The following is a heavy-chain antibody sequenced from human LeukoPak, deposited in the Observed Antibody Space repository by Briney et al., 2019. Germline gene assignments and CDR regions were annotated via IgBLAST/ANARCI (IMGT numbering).Heavy chain of an antibody. J-gene: IGHJ5*02. CDR1: GGSFSGYY. CDR2: INHSGST. V-gene: IGHV4-34*01. CDR3: ARALSRLYYGGNFNNWFDP. D-gene: IGHD4-23*01. Sequence: SETLSLTCAVYGGSFSGYYWSWIRQPPGKGLEWIGEINHSGSTNYNPSLKSRVTISVDTSKNKFSLKLSSVTAADTAVYYCARALSRLYYGGNFNNWFDPWGQGTLVTVSS.